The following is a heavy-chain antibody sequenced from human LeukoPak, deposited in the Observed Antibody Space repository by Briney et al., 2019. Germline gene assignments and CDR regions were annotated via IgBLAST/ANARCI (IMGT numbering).Heavy chain of an antibody. D-gene: IGHD3-22*01. CDR1: GDSVSSDSYY. CDR3: ARDSRGYYDSSGYFDH. J-gene: IGHJ4*02. CDR2: IYYSGTT. V-gene: IGHV4-61*01. Sequence: SETLSLTCTVSGDSVSSDSYYWSWIRQPPGKGLGWIGYIYYSGTTKQNPSLKSRVTLSVDTSKNQLYLKLNSVTAAGTAVYYCARDSRGYYDSSGYFDHWGQGTLVTVSS.